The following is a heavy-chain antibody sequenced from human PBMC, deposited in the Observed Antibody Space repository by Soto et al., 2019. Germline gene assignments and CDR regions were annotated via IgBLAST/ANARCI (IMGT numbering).Heavy chain of an antibody. D-gene: IGHD4-17*01. CDR3: ARTTAVPNTLRSRYFFDY. V-gene: IGHV4-61*01. Sequence: SETLSLTCSVSGGSVSDKTYYWSCIRQPPGKRLEWIGYVYYSGTTNYNPSLKRRVTISVDLSKNRFSLRLSSVTTADTALYYCARTTAVPNTLRSRYFFDYWGQGTLVTVSS. J-gene: IGHJ4*02. CDR1: GGSVSDKTYY. CDR2: VYYSGTT.